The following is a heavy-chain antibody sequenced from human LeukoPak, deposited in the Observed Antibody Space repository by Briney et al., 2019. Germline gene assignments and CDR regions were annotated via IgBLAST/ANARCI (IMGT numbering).Heavy chain of an antibody. CDR2: IYYSGST. CDR3: ARQGCSGGFCYSGEVPWFDP. D-gene: IGHD2-15*01. Sequence: SETLSLTCTVSGGSISISNYYWGWIRQPPGKGLEWIGNIYYSGSTFYNPSLKRRVTISVDTSKNQFSLKLNSVTAADTAVYYCARQGCSGGFCYSGEVPWFDPWGQGTLVTVSS. J-gene: IGHJ5*02. V-gene: IGHV4-39*01. CDR1: GGSISISNYY.